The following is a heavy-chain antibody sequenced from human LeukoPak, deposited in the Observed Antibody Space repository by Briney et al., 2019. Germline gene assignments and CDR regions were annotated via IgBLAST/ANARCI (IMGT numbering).Heavy chain of an antibody. CDR2: INPNTGGT. J-gene: IGHJ3*02. V-gene: IGHV1-2*02. D-gene: IGHD2-2*02. CDR3: ARERGYCGSSSCYTPDAFDM. Sequence: ASVKVSCKASGYTFTGYYMHWVRQAPGHGLEWMGWINPNTGGTTYAQRFQGRVTMTRDTSISTAYMELNRLRSDDTAVYYCARERGYCGSSSCYTPDAFDMWGQGTMVTVSS. CDR1: GYTFTGYY.